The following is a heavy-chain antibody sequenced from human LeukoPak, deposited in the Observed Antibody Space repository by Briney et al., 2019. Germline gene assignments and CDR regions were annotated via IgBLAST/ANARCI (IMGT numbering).Heavy chain of an antibody. J-gene: IGHJ2*01. D-gene: IGHD5-18*01. CDR1: GGTFSSYA. CDR2: IIPIFGTA. CDR3: ARVGYSYGSTYWYFDL. Sequence: ASVKVSCKASGGTFSSYAISWVRQAPGQGLEWMGGIIPIFGTANYAQKFQGRVTITADKSTSTAYMELSSLRSEDTAVYYCARVGYSYGSTYWYFDLWGRGTLVTVSS. V-gene: IGHV1-69*06.